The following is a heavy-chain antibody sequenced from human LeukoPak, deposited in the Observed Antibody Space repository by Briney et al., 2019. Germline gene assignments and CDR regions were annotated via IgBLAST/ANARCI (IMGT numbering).Heavy chain of an antibody. V-gene: IGHV4-59*01. CDR1: GGSISTYY. J-gene: IGHJ5*02. D-gene: IGHD3-10*01. CDR3: ARGGYYGSGNDFRFDP. Sequence: PSETLSLTCTVSGGSISTYYWSWIRQPPGKGLEWIGYIYYSGSTNYKPSLKSRVTISVDTSKNQFSLKLSSVTAADTAVYYCARGGYYGSGNDFRFDPWGQGTLVTVSS. CDR2: IYYSGST.